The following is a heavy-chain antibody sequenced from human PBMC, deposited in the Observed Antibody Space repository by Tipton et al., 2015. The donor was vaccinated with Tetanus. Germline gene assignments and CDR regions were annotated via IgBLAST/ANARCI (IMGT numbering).Heavy chain of an antibody. CDR1: GYTFTGYY. CDR2: IDPNSGGT. D-gene: IGHD2-21*01. Sequence: QLVQSGAEVMKPGASVKVSCKASGYTFTGYYIYWVRQAPGQGLEWMGWIDPNSGGTVYAQKFQGRVTMTRDTSISTAYMELGSLRSDDTAVYYCARDGGDYIYYGMDVWGPGTTVTVS. J-gene: IGHJ6*02. V-gene: IGHV1-2*02. CDR3: ARDGGDYIYYGMDV.